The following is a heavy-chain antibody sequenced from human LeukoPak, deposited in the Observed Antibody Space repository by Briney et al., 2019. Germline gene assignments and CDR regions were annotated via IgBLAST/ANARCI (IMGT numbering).Heavy chain of an antibody. CDR2: IPDIGSI. Sequence: SETLSLTCTVSGGSISSYYWSWIRQPPGKGLEWIAYIPDIGSINYNPSLKSRGTISLETSKNQFSLKLSSVTAAHTAVYYCAGHHPRNTVDFWGQGTLVTVSS. D-gene: IGHD2/OR15-2a*01. J-gene: IGHJ4*02. V-gene: IGHV4-59*08. CDR3: AGHHPRNTVDF. CDR1: GGSISSYY.